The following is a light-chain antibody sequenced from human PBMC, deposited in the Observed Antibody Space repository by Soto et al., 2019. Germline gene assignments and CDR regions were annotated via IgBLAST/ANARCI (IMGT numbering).Light chain of an antibody. CDR3: QQSYNSPPIT. Sequence: DIQMTQSPFSMSASVGDRVTITCRAGQSIFSSLNWYQHKPGKAPKLLIYAASTLQSGVPSRFRGSGYGTDFALTISSLTPEDFATYYCQQSYNSPPITFGQGTRLEI. CDR2: AAS. CDR1: QSIFSS. J-gene: IGKJ5*01. V-gene: IGKV1-39*01.